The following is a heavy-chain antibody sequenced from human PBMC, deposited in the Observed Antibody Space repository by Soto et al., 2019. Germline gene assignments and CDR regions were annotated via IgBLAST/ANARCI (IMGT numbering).Heavy chain of an antibody. CDR2: TYYRSKWYN. Sequence: PSQTLSLTCASSGASFSSNIAACVCIRQSPSRGLEWLGRTYYRSKWYNDYAVSVESRLTISPDTSKNQVSLQLRSVTPEDTAVYYCARDCINGICTYAMDVWGQGTTVTVSS. D-gene: IGHD2-8*01. V-gene: IGHV6-1*01. CDR1: GASFSSNIAA. J-gene: IGHJ6*02. CDR3: ARDCINGICTYAMDV.